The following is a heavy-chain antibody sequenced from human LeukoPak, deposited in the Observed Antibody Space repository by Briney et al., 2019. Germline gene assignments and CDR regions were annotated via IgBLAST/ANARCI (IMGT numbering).Heavy chain of an antibody. CDR2: INPNVGFT. CDR1: GYTFTGYY. CDR3: ARGGGTVTTYDYYYGMDV. J-gene: IGHJ6*02. V-gene: IGHV1-46*01. Sequence: ASVKVSCKASGYTFTGYYMHWVRQAPGQGLEWMAIINPNVGFTNYAQKFQGRVTVTRDTSTRTVYMEVSSLRSEDTAVYYCARGGGTVTTYDYYYGMDVWGQGTTVTVSS. D-gene: IGHD4-17*01.